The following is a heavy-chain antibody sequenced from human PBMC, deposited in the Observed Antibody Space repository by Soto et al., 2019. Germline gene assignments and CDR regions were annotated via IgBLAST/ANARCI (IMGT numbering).Heavy chain of an antibody. CDR2: INSDGSST. Sequence: QPGGSLRLSCAASGFTFSSYWMHWARQAPGKGLVWVSRINSDGSSTSYADSVKGRFTISRDNAKNTLYLQMNSLRAEDTAVYYCARDQYDFWSGYYYYYYYLDVWGKGTTVNVSS. CDR1: GFTFSSYW. CDR3: ARDQYDFWSGYYYYYYYLDV. J-gene: IGHJ6*03. V-gene: IGHV3-74*01. D-gene: IGHD3-3*01.